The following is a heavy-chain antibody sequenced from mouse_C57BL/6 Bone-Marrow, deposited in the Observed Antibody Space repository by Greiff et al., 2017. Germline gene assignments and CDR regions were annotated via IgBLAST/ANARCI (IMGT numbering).Heavy chain of an antibody. D-gene: IGHD2-2*01. CDR1: GYTFTGYW. J-gene: IGHJ4*01. CDR2: ILPGSGST. CDR3: AICLRRMDY. Sequence: VPVVESGAELMKPGASVKLSCKATGYTFTGYWIEWVKQRPRHGLEWIGEILPGSGSTNYNEKFKGKATFTADTSSNTDYIQLRRQTTEDSTIYYYAICLRRMDYWGQGTSVTVSS. V-gene: IGHV1-9*01.